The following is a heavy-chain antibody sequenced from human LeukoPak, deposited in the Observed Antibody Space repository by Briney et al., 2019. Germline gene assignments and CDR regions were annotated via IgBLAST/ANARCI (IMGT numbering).Heavy chain of an antibody. CDR3: ARDNYSSGWYLSYNWFDP. Sequence: PSETLSLTCTVFGGSISSYYWSWIRQPPGKGLEWIGYIYYSGSTNYNPSLKSRVTISVDTSKNQFSLKLGSVTAADTAVYYCARDNYSSGWYLSYNWFDPWGQGTLVTVSS. J-gene: IGHJ5*02. CDR2: IYYSGST. V-gene: IGHV4-59*01. CDR1: GGSISSYY. D-gene: IGHD6-19*01.